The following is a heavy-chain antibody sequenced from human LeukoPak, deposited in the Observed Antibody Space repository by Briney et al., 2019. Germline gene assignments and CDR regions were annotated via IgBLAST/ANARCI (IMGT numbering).Heavy chain of an antibody. Sequence: ASVKVSCKASGYTFTSYDINWVRQATGQGLEWMGWMNPNSGNTGYAQKFQGRVTMTRNTSISTAYMELSSLRSEDTAVYYCARRQLYYDFWSGYYYYYYGMDVWGQGTTVTVSS. CDR3: ARRQLYYDFWSGYYYYYYGMDV. D-gene: IGHD3-3*01. CDR1: GYTFTSYD. CDR2: MNPNSGNT. V-gene: IGHV1-8*01. J-gene: IGHJ6*02.